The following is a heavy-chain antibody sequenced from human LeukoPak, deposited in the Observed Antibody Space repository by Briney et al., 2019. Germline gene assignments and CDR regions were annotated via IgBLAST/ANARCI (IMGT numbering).Heavy chain of an antibody. CDR1: GFTFNTYG. V-gene: IGHV3-33*06. D-gene: IGHD1-26*01. Sequence: GGSLRLSCAASGFTFNTYGMHWVRQAPGKGLEWVAVIWSDGTHKYYSDSVKGRFTISRDNSKNTLYLEMNSLRVEDTAVYYCAKSNSESQTTVDNWGQGTLVTVSS. CDR3: AKSNSESQTTVDN. CDR2: IWSDGTHK. J-gene: IGHJ4*02.